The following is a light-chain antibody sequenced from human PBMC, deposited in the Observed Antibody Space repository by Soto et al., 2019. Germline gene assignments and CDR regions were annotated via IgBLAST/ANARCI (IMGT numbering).Light chain of an antibody. CDR2: GAS. CDR3: QQYGSSYPWT. Sequence: EIVLTQSPGTLSLSPGERATLSCRASQSVSSNYLAWYQQKPGQAPRLLIYGASSRATGIPDRFSGSGSGTDFTLTIRRLEPEDFAVYYCQQYGSSYPWTFGQGTRWIS. V-gene: IGKV3-20*01. CDR1: QSVSSNY. J-gene: IGKJ1*01.